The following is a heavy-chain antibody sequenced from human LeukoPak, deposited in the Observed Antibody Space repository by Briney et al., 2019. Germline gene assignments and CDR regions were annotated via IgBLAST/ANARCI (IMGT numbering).Heavy chain of an antibody. CDR1: GGPISNYY. CDR3: AREDPQTTVPEGMDV. Sequence: SETLSLTCTVSGGPISNYYWSWIRQPPGKGLEWIGYIYYSGTTNYNPSLKSRVTMSVDTSKNQFSLKLSSVTAADTAVYYCAREDPQTTVPEGMDVWGQGTTVTVSS. V-gene: IGHV4-59*01. D-gene: IGHD4-17*01. CDR2: IYYSGTT. J-gene: IGHJ6*02.